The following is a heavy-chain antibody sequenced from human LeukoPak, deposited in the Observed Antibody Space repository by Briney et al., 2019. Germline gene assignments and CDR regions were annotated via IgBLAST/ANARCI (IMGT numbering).Heavy chain of an antibody. J-gene: IGHJ4*02. CDR3: ARRPGIAAAGYFDY. Sequence: ASVKVSCKVSGYTFTGYYMHWVRQAPGQGLEWMGWINPNSGGTNYAQKFQGRVTMTRDTSISTAYMELSRLRSDDTAVYYCARRPGIAAAGYFDYWGQGTLVTVSS. D-gene: IGHD6-13*01. V-gene: IGHV1-2*02. CDR2: INPNSGGT. CDR1: GYTFTGYY.